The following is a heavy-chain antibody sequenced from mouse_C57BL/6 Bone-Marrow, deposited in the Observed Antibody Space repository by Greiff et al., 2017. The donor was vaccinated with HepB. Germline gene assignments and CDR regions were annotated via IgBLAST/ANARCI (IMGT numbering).Heavy chain of an antibody. Sequence: EVKLVESGGGLVQPGGSMKLSCVASGFTFSNYWMNWVRQSPEKGLEWVAQIRLKSDNYATHYAESVKGRFTISRDDSKSSVYLQMNNLRAEDTGIYYCTVLITTVVAPHFDYWGQGTTLTVSS. V-gene: IGHV6-3*01. CDR3: TVLITTVVAPHFDY. CDR1: GFTFSNYW. D-gene: IGHD1-1*01. J-gene: IGHJ2*01. CDR2: IRLKSDNYAT.